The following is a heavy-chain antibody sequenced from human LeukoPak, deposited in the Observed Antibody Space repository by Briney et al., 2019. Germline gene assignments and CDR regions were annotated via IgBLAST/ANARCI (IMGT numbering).Heavy chain of an antibody. CDR1: GFTFSTYS. V-gene: IGHV3-48*01. CDR2: ISSKSTTI. J-gene: IGHJ5*02. CDR3: AKDPNALMVRGVTERWFDP. D-gene: IGHD3-10*01. Sequence: GGSLRLSCAASGFTFSTYSMNWVRQAPGKGLEWVSYISSKSTTIYYADSVKGRFTISRDNAENSLYLQMNSLRAEDTAVYYCAKDPNALMVRGVTERWFDPWGQGTLVTVSS.